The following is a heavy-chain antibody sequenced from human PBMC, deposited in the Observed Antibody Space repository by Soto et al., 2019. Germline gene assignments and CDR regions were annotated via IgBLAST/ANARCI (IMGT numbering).Heavy chain of an antibody. J-gene: IGHJ6*03. CDR2: IYYSGST. CDR3: ARGAVGVVAATDSYYYYMDV. Sequence: ASETLSLTCTVSGGSISSGGYYWSWIRQHPGKGLEWIGYIYYSGSTYYNPSLKSRVTISVDTSKNQFSLKLSSVTAADTAVYYCARGAVGVVAATDSYYYYMDVWGKGTTVTVSS. CDR1: GGSISSGGYY. D-gene: IGHD2-15*01. V-gene: IGHV4-31*02.